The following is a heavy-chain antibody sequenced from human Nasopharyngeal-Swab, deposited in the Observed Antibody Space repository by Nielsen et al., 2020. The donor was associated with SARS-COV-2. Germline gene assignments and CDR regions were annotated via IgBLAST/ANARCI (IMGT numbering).Heavy chain of an antibody. CDR1: GGPISSSSYY. D-gene: IGHD2-2*01. V-gene: IGHV4-39*01. Sequence: SETLSLTCTVSGGPISSSSYYWGWIRQPPGKGLEWIGSIYYSGSTYYNPSLKSRVTISVDTSKNQFPLKLSSVTAADTAVYYCARQHQLLGDYWGQGTLVTVSS. CDR3: ARQHQLLGDY. J-gene: IGHJ4*02. CDR2: IYYSGST.